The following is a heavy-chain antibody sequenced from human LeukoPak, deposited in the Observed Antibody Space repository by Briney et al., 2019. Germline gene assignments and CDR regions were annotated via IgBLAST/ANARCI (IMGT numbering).Heavy chain of an antibody. CDR2: ISYEGSNK. Sequence: SGGSLRLSYAAAGFTVSSYGMHRVRQAPGKGLEWVAVISYEGSNKYYADSVKGRFTISRDNAKNSLYLQMNSLRAEDTAVYYCARDSPGDSSGYYYWGGGAFDTWGQGTMVTVSS. V-gene: IGHV3-33*08. D-gene: IGHD3-22*01. J-gene: IGHJ3*02. CDR1: GFTVSSYG. CDR3: ARDSPGDSSGYYYWGGGAFDT.